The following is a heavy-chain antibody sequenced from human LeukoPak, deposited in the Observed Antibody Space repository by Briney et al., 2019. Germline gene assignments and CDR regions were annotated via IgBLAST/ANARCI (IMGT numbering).Heavy chain of an antibody. J-gene: IGHJ4*02. CDR2: IKQDGSEK. CDR3: ARRYFDY. V-gene: IGHV3-7*01. Sequence: PGGSLRLSCAASGFNFSSYWMSWVRQAPGKGLEWVANIKQDGSEKYYVASVKGRFTISRDNAKNSLYLQMNGLRAEDTAVYYCARRYFDYWGPGTLVTVSS. CDR1: GFNFSSYW.